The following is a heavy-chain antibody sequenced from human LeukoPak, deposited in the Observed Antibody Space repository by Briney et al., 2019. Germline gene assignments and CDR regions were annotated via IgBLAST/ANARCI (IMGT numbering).Heavy chain of an antibody. CDR3: ARMVRGVTDDAFDI. D-gene: IGHD3-10*01. V-gene: IGHV1-2*02. CDR2: INPNSGGT. CDR1: GYTFIGYY. J-gene: IGHJ3*02. Sequence: ASVKVSCKASGYTFIGYYMHWVRQAPGQGLEWMGWINPNSGGTNYAQKFQGRVTMTRDTSISTAYMELSRLRSDDTAVYYCARMVRGVTDDAFDIWGQGTMVTVSS.